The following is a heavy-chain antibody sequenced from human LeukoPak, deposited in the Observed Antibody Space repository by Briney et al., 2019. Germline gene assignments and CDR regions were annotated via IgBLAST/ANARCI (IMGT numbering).Heavy chain of an antibody. CDR3: ASIGYCSGGSCYVEPDY. J-gene: IGHJ4*02. D-gene: IGHD2-15*01. Sequence: GGSLRLSCAASGFTFNTYAMHWVRQAPGKGLEWVSSISSSSSYIYYADSAKGRFTISRDNAKNSLYLQMNSLRAEDTAVYYCASIGYCSGGSCYVEPDYWGQGTLVTVSS. CDR1: GFTFNTYA. V-gene: IGHV3-21*01. CDR2: ISSSSSYI.